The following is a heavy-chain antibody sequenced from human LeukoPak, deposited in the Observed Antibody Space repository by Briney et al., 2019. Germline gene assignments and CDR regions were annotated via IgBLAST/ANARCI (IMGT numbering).Heavy chain of an antibody. CDR3: ARRSRFRFLEWLPDY. CDR1: GYSFTSYW. D-gene: IGHD3-3*01. Sequence: GESLKISCKGSGYSFTSYWIGWVRQMPGKGLESMGIIYPGDSDTRYSPSFQGQVTISADKSISTAYLQWSSLKASDTAMYYCARRSRFRFLEWLPDYWGQGTLVTVSS. V-gene: IGHV5-51*01. J-gene: IGHJ4*02. CDR2: IYPGDSDT.